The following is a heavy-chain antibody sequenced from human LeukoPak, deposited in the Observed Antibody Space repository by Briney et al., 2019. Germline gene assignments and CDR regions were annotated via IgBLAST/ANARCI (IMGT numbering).Heavy chain of an antibody. CDR3: ARGLDYSSSRYNLGY. CDR1: GFTFSSYW. V-gene: IGHV3-74*01. Sequence: GGSLRLSCAASGFTFSSYWMHWVRQAPGKGLVWVSRINSDGSSTSYADSVKGRFTISRDNAKNTLYLQMNSLRAEDTAVYYCARGLDYSSSRYNLGYWGQGTLVTVSS. CDR2: INSDGSST. D-gene: IGHD6-13*01. J-gene: IGHJ4*02.